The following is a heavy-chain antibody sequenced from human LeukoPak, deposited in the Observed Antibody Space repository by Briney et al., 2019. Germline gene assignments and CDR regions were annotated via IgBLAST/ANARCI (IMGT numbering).Heavy chain of an antibody. V-gene: IGHV1-69*06. J-gene: IGHJ4*02. D-gene: IGHD2-21*02. Sequence: SVKVSCKASGGTFSSYAISWVRQAPGQGLEWMGGIIPIFGTANYAQEFQGRVTITADKSTSTAYMELSSLRSEDTAVYYCAREGIHCGGDCYSDYWGQGTLVTVSS. CDR1: GGTFSSYA. CDR3: AREGIHCGGDCYSDY. CDR2: IIPIFGTA.